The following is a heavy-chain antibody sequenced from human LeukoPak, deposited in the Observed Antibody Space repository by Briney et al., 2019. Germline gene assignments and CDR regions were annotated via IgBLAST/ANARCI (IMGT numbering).Heavy chain of an antibody. CDR3: ARDTTVGFDY. V-gene: IGHV1-46*01. Sequence: ASVKVSCKASGYTFTSYYMHWVRRAPGQGLEWMGIINTSGGSTSYAQKFQGRVTMTRDTSTSTVYMELSSLRSEDTAVYFCARDTTVGFDYWGQGTLVTVSS. J-gene: IGHJ4*02. CDR1: GYTFTSYY. D-gene: IGHD4-23*01. CDR2: INTSGGST.